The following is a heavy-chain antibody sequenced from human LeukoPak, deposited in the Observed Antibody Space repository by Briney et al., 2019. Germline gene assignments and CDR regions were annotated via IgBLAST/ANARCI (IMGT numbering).Heavy chain of an antibody. J-gene: IGHJ6*02. CDR2: INSDGTTT. V-gene: IGHV3-74*01. Sequence: GGSLRLSCAASGFTFSSYWMHWVRQAPGKGLLWVSRINSDGTTTYYADSVKGRFTISRDNAKNTLYLQMNSLRAEDTAVYYWARGNYYGMDVWGQGTTVTVSS. CDR1: GFTFSSYW. CDR3: ARGNYYGMDV.